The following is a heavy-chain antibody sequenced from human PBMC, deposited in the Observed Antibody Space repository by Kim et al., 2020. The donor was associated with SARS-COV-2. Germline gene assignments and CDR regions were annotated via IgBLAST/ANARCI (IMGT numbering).Heavy chain of an antibody. CDR1: GFTFSNYA. CDR3: AKEVGVTGAFDI. CDR2: IYNDVSGT. D-gene: IGHD1-26*01. J-gene: IGHJ3*02. V-gene: IGHV3-23*03. Sequence: GGSLRLSCAASGFTFSNYAMNWVRQAPGKGLEWVSVIYNDVSGTHYADSVKGRFTISRDNSKNTLYLQMNSLSADDMAVYYCAKEVGVTGAFDIWGQGK.